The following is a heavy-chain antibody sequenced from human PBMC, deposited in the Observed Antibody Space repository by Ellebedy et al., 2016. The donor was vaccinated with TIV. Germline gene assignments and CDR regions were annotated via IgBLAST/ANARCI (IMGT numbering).Heavy chain of an antibody. Sequence: PGGSLRLSCAASGFTFSGYWMSWVRQAPGKGLEWVANIKQDGSEKYYVDSVKGRFTISRDNAKNALYLQMDSLRAEDTAVYYCARPSWYVYWGQGTLVAVS. CDR2: IKQDGSEK. D-gene: IGHD6-13*01. CDR1: GFTFSGYW. J-gene: IGHJ4*02. V-gene: IGHV3-7*01. CDR3: ARPSWYVY.